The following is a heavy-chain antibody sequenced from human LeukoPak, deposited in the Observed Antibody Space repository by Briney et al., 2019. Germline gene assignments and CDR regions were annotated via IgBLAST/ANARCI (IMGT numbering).Heavy chain of an antibody. Sequence: ASVKVSCKASGYTFTDYYIHWVRQVPGQGLEWMGWISPSSGDTRSAQKFQDRVTMTRDTSISTAYMEMSSLRSDDTGDTAVYYCARVPMDYCTGDTCHSAFFDSWGRGALVTVSS. V-gene: IGHV1-2*02. CDR1: GYTFTDYY. J-gene: IGHJ4*02. CDR2: ISPSSGDT. D-gene: IGHD2-15*01. CDR3: ARVPMDYCTGDTCHSAFFDS.